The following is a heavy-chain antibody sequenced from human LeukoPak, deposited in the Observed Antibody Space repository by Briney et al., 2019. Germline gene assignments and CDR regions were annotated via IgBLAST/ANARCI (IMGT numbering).Heavy chain of an antibody. CDR2: ISSSGSTI. D-gene: IGHD3-22*01. V-gene: IGHV3-11*04. J-gene: IGHJ4*02. Sequence: KPGGSLRLSCAVSGFTFSDYYMSWIRQAPGKGLEWVSYISSSGSTIYYADSVKGRFTISRDNAKNALYLQMSSLRAEDTAVYFCARGVTSYYDSSAYYWGQGTLVTVSS. CDR1: GFTFSDYY. CDR3: ARGVTSYYDSSAYY.